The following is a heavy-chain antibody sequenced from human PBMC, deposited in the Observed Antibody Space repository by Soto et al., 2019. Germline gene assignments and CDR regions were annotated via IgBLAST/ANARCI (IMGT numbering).Heavy chain of an antibody. CDR3: ARSVAVPGAHIDY. CDR1: GGSTSGSY. D-gene: IGHD6-19*01. Sequence: SETLSLTCSVSGGSTSGSYWSWIRQSPGKGLEWLGYVYYTGSTNYSPSLRSRVSISVDTSKNEFSLRLSSVTAADTAVYFCARSVAVPGAHIDYWGQGTQVTVSS. J-gene: IGHJ4*02. V-gene: IGHV4-59*01. CDR2: VYYTGST.